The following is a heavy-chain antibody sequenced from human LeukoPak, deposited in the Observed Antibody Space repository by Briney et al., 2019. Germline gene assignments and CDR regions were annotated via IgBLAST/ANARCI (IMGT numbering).Heavy chain of an antibody. CDR1: GGSISSYY. Sequence: ETLSLTCTVSGGSISSYYWSWVRQAPGKGLEWVSTISGSAGSTYYADSVKGRFTISRDNSKNTLFLQMNSLRAEDTAVYYCAAFDFDFWGQGTLVAVSS. CDR2: ISGSAGST. D-gene: IGHD2/OR15-2a*01. CDR3: AAFDFDF. J-gene: IGHJ4*02. V-gene: IGHV3-23*01.